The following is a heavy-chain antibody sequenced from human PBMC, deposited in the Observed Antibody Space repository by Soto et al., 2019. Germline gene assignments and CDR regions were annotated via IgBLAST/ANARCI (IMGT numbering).Heavy chain of an antibody. CDR1: GFTFSNYA. CDR2: TSDDGSNK. CDR3: AGDHYSGYPGYLQH. V-gene: IGHV3-30-3*01. Sequence: QVQLEESGGGVVQPGRSLRLSCAASGFTFSNYAMHWVRQAPGKGLEWVAITSDDGSNKYYADSVKGRFTISRDTSKHTLYLQMNSLRPEYTVVYYCAGDHYSGYPGYLQHWGQGTLVTVSS. D-gene: IGHD5-12*01. J-gene: IGHJ1*01.